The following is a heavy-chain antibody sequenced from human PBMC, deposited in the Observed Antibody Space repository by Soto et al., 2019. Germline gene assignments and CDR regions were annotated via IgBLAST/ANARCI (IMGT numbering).Heavy chain of an antibody. CDR2: ISGSGGST. CDR3: AKVARKEYYHDSSGYSLDY. CDR1: GFTFSSYA. D-gene: IGHD3-22*01. J-gene: IGHJ4*02. Sequence: GGSLRLSCAASGFTFSSYAMSWVRQAPGKGLEWVSAISGSGGSTYYADSVKGRFTISRDNSKNTLYLQMNSLRAEDTAVYYCAKVARKEYYHDSSGYSLDYWGQGTLVTVSS. V-gene: IGHV3-23*01.